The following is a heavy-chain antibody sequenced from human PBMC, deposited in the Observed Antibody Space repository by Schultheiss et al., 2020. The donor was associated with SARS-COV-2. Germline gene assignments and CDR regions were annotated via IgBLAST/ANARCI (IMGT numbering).Heavy chain of an antibody. D-gene: IGHD5-24*01. Sequence: SETLSLTCTVSGGSISSYYWSWIRQPAGKGLEWIVRIYTSGSTNYNPSLRRRVTMSVDTSMNQFSLKLSSVTGADTAVYYCARERGWRQFHYYGLDVWGQGTTVTVSS. CDR2: IYTSGST. V-gene: IGHV4-4*07. J-gene: IGHJ6*02. CDR3: ARERGWRQFHYYGLDV. CDR1: GGSISSYY.